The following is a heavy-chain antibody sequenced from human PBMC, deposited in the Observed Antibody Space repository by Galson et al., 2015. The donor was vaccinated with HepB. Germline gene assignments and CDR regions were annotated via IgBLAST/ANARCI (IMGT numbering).Heavy chain of an antibody. CDR1: GFTFSSYN. CDR2: ISTSSTTI. Sequence: SLRLSCAASGFTFSSYNMHWVRQAPGKGLEWISYISTSSTTIYYADSVKGRFTISRDNAKSSLYLQMHSLRDEDTAIYYWARDPHYDSWGRGTLVTVSS. V-gene: IGHV3-48*02. J-gene: IGHJ4*02. CDR3: ARDPHYDS.